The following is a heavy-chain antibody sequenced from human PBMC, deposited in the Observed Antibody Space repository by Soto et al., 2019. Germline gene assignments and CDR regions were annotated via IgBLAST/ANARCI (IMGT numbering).Heavy chain of an antibody. CDR3: AKEVSLGSTVDLGY. CDR2: ISGSGGST. D-gene: IGHD7-27*01. Sequence: GGSLRLSCAASGFTLSIFAMSWVRQSPGKGLEWVSTISGSGGSTYYADAVKGRFSISRDNSMGTLYLQMKSLRDEDTAIYYCAKEVSLGSTVDLGYWGQGTLVTVSS. V-gene: IGHV3-23*01. J-gene: IGHJ4*02. CDR1: GFTLSIFA.